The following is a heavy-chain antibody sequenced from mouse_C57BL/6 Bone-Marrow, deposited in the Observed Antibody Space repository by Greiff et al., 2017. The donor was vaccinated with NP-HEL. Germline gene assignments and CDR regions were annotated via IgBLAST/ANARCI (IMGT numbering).Heavy chain of an antibody. D-gene: IGHD1-1*01. CDR1: GYTFTSYD. V-gene: IGHV1-85*01. CDR2: IYPRDGST. CDR3: ARWLITTVVASYYFDY. Sequence: QVQLQQSGPELVKPGASVKLSCKASGYTFTSYDINWVKQRPGQGLEWIGWIYPRDGSTKYNEKLKGKATLTVDTSSSTAYMELHSLTSEDSAVYFCARWLITTVVASYYFDYWGQGTTLTVSS. J-gene: IGHJ2*01.